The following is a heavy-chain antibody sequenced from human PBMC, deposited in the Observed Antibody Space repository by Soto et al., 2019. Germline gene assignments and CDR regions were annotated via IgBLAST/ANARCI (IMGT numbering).Heavy chain of an antibody. V-gene: IGHV3-7*03. CDR3: AKDTIFGAAFYYYGMDV. D-gene: IGHD3-3*01. J-gene: IGHJ6*02. CDR1: GITFSSYW. CDR2: IKQDGSDK. Sequence: EVQLVESGGGLVQPGGSLRLSCAASGITFSSYWMSWVRQAPGKGLEWVASIKQDGSDKRYVDSVEGRFTISRDNAKNSLSLQMNSLRVEDTAVYYCAKDTIFGAAFYYYGMDVWGQGTTVTVSS.